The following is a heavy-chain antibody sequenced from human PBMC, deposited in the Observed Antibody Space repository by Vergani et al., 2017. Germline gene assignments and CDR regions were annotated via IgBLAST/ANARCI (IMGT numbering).Heavy chain of an antibody. Sequence: QVQLQESGPGLVKPSETLSLTCTVSNDSVSNTFYYWGWIRQTPGKGLEWIGSIYYSGGTYYNPSLESRVTMSVDTSKNQFSLKLSSVTAADTAVYYCARGIISSGWSPRYMDFWGKGTTVTVSS. V-gene: IGHV4-39*01. CDR3: ARGIISSGWSPRYMDF. CDR2: IYYSGGT. D-gene: IGHD6-19*01. CDR1: NDSVSNTFYY. J-gene: IGHJ6*03.